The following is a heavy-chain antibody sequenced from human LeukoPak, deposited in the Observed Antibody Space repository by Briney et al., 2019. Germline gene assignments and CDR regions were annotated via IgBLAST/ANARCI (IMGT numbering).Heavy chain of an antibody. J-gene: IGHJ6*02. CDR2: IYHSGST. Sequence: KPSQTLSLTCAVSGGSISSGGYSWRWIRQPPGKGLEWIGYIYHSGSTYYNPSLKSRVPISVDRSKNQFSLKLSSVTAADTAVYYCARGGARGYYGSGSLGSYYYYGMDVWGQGTTVTVSS. V-gene: IGHV4-30-2*01. D-gene: IGHD3-10*01. CDR1: GGSISSGGYS. CDR3: ARGGARGYYGSGSLGSYYYYGMDV.